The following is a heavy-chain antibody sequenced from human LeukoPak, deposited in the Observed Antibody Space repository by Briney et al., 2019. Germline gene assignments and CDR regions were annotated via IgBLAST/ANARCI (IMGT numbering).Heavy chain of an antibody. V-gene: IGHV4-34*01. Sequence: GSLRLSCAASGFTFSSYAMSWVRQAPGKGLEWIGEINHSGSTNYNPSLKSRVTISVDTSKNQFSLKLSSVTAADTAVYYCARFIGYSYGNWFDPWGQGTLVTVSS. J-gene: IGHJ5*02. CDR2: INHSGST. D-gene: IGHD5-18*01. CDR1: GFTFSSYA. CDR3: ARFIGYSYGNWFDP.